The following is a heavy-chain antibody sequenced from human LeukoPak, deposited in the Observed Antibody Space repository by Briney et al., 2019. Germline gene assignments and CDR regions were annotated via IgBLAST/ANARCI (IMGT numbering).Heavy chain of an antibody. CDR1: GFTFSSYG. D-gene: IGHD3-16*02. CDR2: IWYDGSNK. J-gene: IGHJ4*02. V-gene: IGHV3-33*01. CDR3: ARSRRVGGVIVPFDY. Sequence: PGGSLRLSCAASGFTFSSYGMHGVRQAPGKGLEGGAVIWYDGSNKYSADSVKGRFTISRDNSKNTLYLQMHSLRAEDTAAYYCARSRRVGGVIVPFDYWGQGTLVTVSS.